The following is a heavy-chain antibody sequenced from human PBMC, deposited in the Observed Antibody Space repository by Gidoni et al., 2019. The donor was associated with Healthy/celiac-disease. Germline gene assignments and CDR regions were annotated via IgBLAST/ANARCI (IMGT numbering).Heavy chain of an antibody. CDR3: ARYLPYSNHPKNKNWFDP. V-gene: IGHV4-30-2*01. CDR2: IYHSGST. D-gene: IGHD4-4*01. CDR1: VGSISSGGYS. J-gene: IGHJ5*02. Sequence: QLQLQESGSGLVKPSQTLSLTCAVSVGSISSGGYSWSWIRQPPGKGLEWIGYIYHSGSTYYNPSLKSRVTISVDRSKNQFSLKLSSVTAADTAVYYCARYLPYSNHPKNKNWFDPWGQGTLVTVSS.